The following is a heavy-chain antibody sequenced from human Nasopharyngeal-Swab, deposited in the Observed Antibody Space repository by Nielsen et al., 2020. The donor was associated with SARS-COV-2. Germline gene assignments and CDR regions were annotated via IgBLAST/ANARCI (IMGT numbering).Heavy chain of an antibody. CDR1: GYTFTGYY. Sequence: ASVQVSCKASGYTFTGYYMHWVRQAPGQGLEWMGRINPNSGGTNYAQKLQGRVTMTRDTSISTAYMELSRLRSDDTAVYYCARDPTSVAGTGDYYYGMDVWGQGTTVTVSS. CDR3: ARDPTSVAGTGDYYYGMDV. J-gene: IGHJ6*02. V-gene: IGHV1-2*06. CDR2: INPNSGGT. D-gene: IGHD6-19*01.